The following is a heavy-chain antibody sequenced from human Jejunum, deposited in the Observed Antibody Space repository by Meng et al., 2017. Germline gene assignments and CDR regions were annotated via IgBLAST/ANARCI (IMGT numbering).Heavy chain of an antibody. CDR2: IYPSVST. D-gene: IGHD3-22*01. CDR1: GGFISSYY. V-gene: IGHV4-59*01. Sequence: SETLSLTCTVSGGFISSYYWSWIRQPPGKGLEWIGYIYPSVSTNYNPSLKSRVTISVDTSKNQFSLKLSSVTAADTAVYYCARVLFESSGPRAFDIWGQGTKVTVSS. CDR3: ARVLFESSGPRAFDI. J-gene: IGHJ3*02.